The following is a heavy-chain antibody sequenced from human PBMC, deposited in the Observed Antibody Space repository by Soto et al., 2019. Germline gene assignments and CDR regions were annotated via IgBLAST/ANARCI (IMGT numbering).Heavy chain of an antibody. CDR3: AREEATAGNDCFDY. Sequence: GSAKAACQASTVNYLRCARQAPGQGREWMGWINPKSGGTHYAEQFQGRVTRTWDTSISTVYMELNSLTSDDTAVYYCAREEATAGNDCFDYWGQGTLVTV. CDR2: INPKSGGT. D-gene: IGHD6-13*01. J-gene: IGHJ4*02. CDR1: TVNY. V-gene: IGHV1-2*02.